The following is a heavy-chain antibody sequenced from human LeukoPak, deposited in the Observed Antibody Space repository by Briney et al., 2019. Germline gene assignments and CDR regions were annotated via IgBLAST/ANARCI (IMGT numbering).Heavy chain of an antibody. Sequence: PSETLSLTCTVSGYSISSGCYWGWIRQPPGKGLEYIGSIYQSGNTYYTPSLKSRVAISLDTSKNQFSLKLSSVTAADTAVYYCVRQLYYYGSGSPYYFDYSGQGTLVTVSS. CDR1: GYSISSGCY. J-gene: IGHJ4*02. CDR2: IYQSGNT. CDR3: VRQLYYYGSGSPYYFDY. V-gene: IGHV4-38-2*02. D-gene: IGHD3-10*01.